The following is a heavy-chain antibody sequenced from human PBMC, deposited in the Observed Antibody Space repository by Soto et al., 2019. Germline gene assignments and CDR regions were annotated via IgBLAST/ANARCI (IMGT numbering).Heavy chain of an antibody. D-gene: IGHD3-22*01. J-gene: IGHJ4*02. CDR3: ARGLTTYYYDSSGYYGY. CDR2: INHSGST. V-gene: IGHV4-34*01. Sequence: SETLSLTCAVYGGSFSGYYWSWIRQPPGKGLEWIGEINHSGSTNYNPSLKSRVTISVDTSKNQFSLKLSSVTAADTAVYYCARGLTTYYYDSSGYYGYWGQGTLVTVSS. CDR1: GGSFSGYY.